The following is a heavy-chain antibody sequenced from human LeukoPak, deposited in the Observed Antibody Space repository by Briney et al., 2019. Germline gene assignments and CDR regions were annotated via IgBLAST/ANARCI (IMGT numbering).Heavy chain of an antibody. CDR1: GFTVSSNY. CDR2: IYSGGST. V-gene: IGHV3-53*05. J-gene: IGHJ4*02. Sequence: GGSLRLSCAASGFTVSSNYMSWVRQAPGKGLEWVSVIYSGGSTYYADSVKGRFTISRDNSKNTLYLQMGSLRAEDMAVYYCARVGSGYYTDYWAREPWSPSPQ. D-gene: IGHD3-3*01. CDR3: ARVGSGYYTDY.